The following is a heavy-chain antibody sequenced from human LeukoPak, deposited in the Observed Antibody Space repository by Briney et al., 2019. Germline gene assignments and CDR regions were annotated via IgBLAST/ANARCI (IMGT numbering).Heavy chain of an antibody. Sequence: PGGSLRLSCAASGFTLSSYSMNWVRQAPGKGLEWGSYISSSSSTIYYADSVKGRFTISRDNAKNTLYLQMNSLRAEDTAVYYCAKATVTTRDYYYGMDVWGQGTTVTVSS. CDR3: AKATVTTRDYYYGMDV. J-gene: IGHJ6*02. D-gene: IGHD4-11*01. CDR2: ISSSSSTI. CDR1: GFTLSSYS. V-gene: IGHV3-48*01.